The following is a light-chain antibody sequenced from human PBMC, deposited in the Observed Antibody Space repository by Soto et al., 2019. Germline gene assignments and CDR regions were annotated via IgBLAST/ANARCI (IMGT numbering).Light chain of an antibody. CDR2: AAS. J-gene: IGKJ4*02. V-gene: IGKV1-39*01. CDR3: QKSYSTPLT. Sequence: DIQMTQAPSSLSASVGDRVTITCRASQSISSYLNWYQQKPGKAHKLLIYAASSLQSGVPSRFSGSGSGTDFTLTISSLQPEDFATYYCQKSYSTPLTVGGGTKVVIK. CDR1: QSISSY.